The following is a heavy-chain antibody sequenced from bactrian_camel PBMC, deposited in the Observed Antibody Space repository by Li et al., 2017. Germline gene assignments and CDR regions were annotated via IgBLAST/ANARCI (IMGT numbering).Heavy chain of an antibody. V-gene: IGHV3S6*01. CDR3: AKGRGGLDPSPTGD. J-gene: IGHJ4*01. Sequence: VQLVESGGGLVQPGGSLRLSCVASGFTFRDDNMNWVRQAPGMGLEWVSGISSDGRYTFYSDSVKGRFTISRDNAKNTVYLQMNSLKPEDTAVYYCAKGRGGLDPSPTGDWSPGTQVTVS. CDR1: GFTFRDDN. D-gene: IGHD5*01. CDR2: ISSDGRYT.